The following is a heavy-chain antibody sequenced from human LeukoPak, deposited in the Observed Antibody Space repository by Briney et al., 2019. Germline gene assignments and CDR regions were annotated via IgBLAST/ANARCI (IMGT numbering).Heavy chain of an antibody. CDR1: GFTFSSYE. J-gene: IGHJ4*02. CDR3: ARYISGCSFDC. Sequence: SGGSLRLSCAASGFTFSSYEMNWVRQAPGKGLEWVSYISSSGNTMYYADSVKGRFTISRDNAKNSLHLQMDSLRAEDTAVYYCARYISGCSFDCWGQGTLVTVSS. CDR2: ISSSGNTM. D-gene: IGHD6-19*01. V-gene: IGHV3-48*03.